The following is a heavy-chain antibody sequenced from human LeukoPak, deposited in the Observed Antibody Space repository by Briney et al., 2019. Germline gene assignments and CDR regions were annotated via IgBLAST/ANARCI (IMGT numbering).Heavy chain of an antibody. D-gene: IGHD6-19*01. CDR3: ARGLAVARGYYYYMDV. CDR1: GGTFSSYA. V-gene: IGHV1-69*06. Sequence: ASVKVSCKASGGTFSSYAISWVRQAPGQGLEWMGGIIPIFGTANYAQKFQGRVTITADKSTSTAYMELSSLRSEDTAVYYCARGLAVARGYYYYMDVWGKGTTVTVSS. CDR2: IIPIFGTA. J-gene: IGHJ6*03.